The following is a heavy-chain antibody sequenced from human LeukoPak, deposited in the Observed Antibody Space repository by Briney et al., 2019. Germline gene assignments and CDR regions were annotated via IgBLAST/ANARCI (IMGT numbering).Heavy chain of an antibody. CDR1: GGSMSGYY. Sequence: SETLSLTCSVSGGSMSGYYWSWIRQPPGKGLEWIGYIYYFGSTNYNPSLKSRVTISVDTSKNQFSLKLTSVTAADTAVYYCASLGGFAIWGQGTVVTVSS. V-gene: IGHV4-59*08. CDR2: IYYFGST. CDR3: ASLGGFAI. J-gene: IGHJ3*02.